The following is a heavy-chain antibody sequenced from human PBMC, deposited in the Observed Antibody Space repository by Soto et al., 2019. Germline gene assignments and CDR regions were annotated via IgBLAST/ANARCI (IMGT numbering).Heavy chain of an antibody. V-gene: IGHV3-7*03. CDR2: IKFDGSEK. J-gene: IGHJ5*02. D-gene: IGHD2-2*01. CDR1: GFDFSGYW. CDR3: VKDGGYCSSATCYSPRNHYFDA. Sequence: GGSLRLSCAASGFDFSGYWMSWVRHAPGKGPEWVANIKFDGSEKQYVDSVKGRFTISRDNARNSVFLQMNSLRAGDTAVYYCVKDGGYCSSATCYSPRNHYFDAWGQGTLVTVSS.